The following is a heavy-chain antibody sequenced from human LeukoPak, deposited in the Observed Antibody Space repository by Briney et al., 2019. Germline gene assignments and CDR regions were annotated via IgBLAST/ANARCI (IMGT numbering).Heavy chain of an antibody. V-gene: IGHV3-23*01. J-gene: IGHJ4*02. CDR3: AKGYYDYVWGSYYFDY. Sequence: GGSLRLSCAASGFTFSSYAMSWVRQAPGKGLEWVSAISGSGDSTYYADSVKGRFTIFRDNSRDTLYLQMNSLRAEDTAVYYCAKGYYDYVWGSYYFDYWGQGTLVTVSS. CDR2: ISGSGDST. D-gene: IGHD3-16*01. CDR1: GFTFSSYA.